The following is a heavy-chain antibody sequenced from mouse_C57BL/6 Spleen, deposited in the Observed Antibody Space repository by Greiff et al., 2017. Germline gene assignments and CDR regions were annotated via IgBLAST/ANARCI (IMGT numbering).Heavy chain of an antibody. CDR2: INPNNGGT. V-gene: IGHV1-26*01. Sequence: VQLQQSGPELVKPGASVKISCKASGYTFTDYYMNWVKQSHGKSLEWIGDINPNNGGTSYNQKFKGKATLTVDKSSSTAYMELRSLTSEDSAVYYCARLGFFRAMDYWGKGTSVTVSS. CDR3: ARLGFFRAMDY. CDR1: GYTFTDYY. J-gene: IGHJ4*01.